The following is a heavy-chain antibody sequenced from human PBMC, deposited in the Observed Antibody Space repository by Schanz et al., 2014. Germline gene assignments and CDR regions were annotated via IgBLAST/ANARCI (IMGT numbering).Heavy chain of an antibody. Sequence: QVHLMQSGAEAKKPGASVKVSCKAFGYSFTTYFIHWVRLAPGQGFEWMGLISPSGGSTSYAQKFQGRVTMTRDPPTGTVLMEPSGLTSEDTAVYYCGRGGGAYPQKYGMDVWGQGTTVTVSS. J-gene: IGHJ6*02. CDR1: GYSFTTYF. D-gene: IGHD3-16*01. V-gene: IGHV1-46*01. CDR2: ISPSGGST. CDR3: GRGGGAYPQKYGMDV.